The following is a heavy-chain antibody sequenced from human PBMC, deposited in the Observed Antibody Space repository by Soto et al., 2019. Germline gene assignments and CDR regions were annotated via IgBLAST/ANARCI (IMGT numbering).Heavy chain of an antibody. J-gene: IGHJ4*02. V-gene: IGHV3-23*01. Sequence: EVQLLESGGGLVQPGGSLRLSCAASGFTFSSYAMSWVRQAPGKGLEWVSAISGSGGSTDYADSVKGRFTVSRDNSKKTLYLQMNSLRDEDTAVYYCARRDSSGWRVDDYWGQGTLVTVSS. D-gene: IGHD6-19*01. CDR1: GFTFSSYA. CDR3: ARRDSSGWRVDDY. CDR2: ISGSGGST.